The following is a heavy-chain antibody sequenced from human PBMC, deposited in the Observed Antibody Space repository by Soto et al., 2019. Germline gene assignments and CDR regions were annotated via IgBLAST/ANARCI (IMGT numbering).Heavy chain of an antibody. Sequence: SETLSLTCTVSGGSISSYYWSWIRQPPGKGLEWIGYIYYSGSTNYNPSLKSRVTISVDTSKNQFSLKLSSVTAADTAVYYCARARIVVVPWFDPWGQGTLVTVSS. D-gene: IGHD2-21*01. CDR1: GGSISSYY. CDR3: ARARIVVVPWFDP. CDR2: IYYSGST. J-gene: IGHJ5*02. V-gene: IGHV4-59*01.